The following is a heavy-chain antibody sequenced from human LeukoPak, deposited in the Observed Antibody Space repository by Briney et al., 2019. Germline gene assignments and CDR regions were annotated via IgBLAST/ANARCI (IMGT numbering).Heavy chain of an antibody. Sequence: AGGSLRLSCAASGFTFSSYEMNWVRQAPGKGLEWVSYISSSGSTIYYADSVKGRFTISRDNAKNSPYLQMNSLRAEDTAVYYCAELGITMIGGVWGKGTTVTICS. D-gene: IGHD3-10*02. J-gene: IGHJ6*04. V-gene: IGHV3-48*03. CDR2: ISSSGSTI. CDR1: GFTFSSYE. CDR3: AELGITMIGGV.